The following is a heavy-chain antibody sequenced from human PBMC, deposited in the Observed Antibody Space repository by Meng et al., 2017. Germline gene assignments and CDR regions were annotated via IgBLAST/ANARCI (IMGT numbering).Heavy chain of an antibody. D-gene: IGHD2-2*01. CDR2: IDTKTGNP. CDR3: TRDGYSDCSRTSCFDS. V-gene: IGHV7-4-1*02. CDR1: GYTLTSYA. Sequence: VQRAQSGSELRKPGASVKVSCKASGYTLTSYAINWLRQAPGQGLQWMGWIDTKTGNPTYVPGFTGRLVFSLDTSVSTAYLQISGLKADDTAVYYCTRDGYSDCSRTSCFDSWGQGTLVTVSS. J-gene: IGHJ4*02.